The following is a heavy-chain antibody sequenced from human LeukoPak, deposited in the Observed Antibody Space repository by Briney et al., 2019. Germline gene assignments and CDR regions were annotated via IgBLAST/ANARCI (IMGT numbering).Heavy chain of an antibody. CDR1: GGSISSGSYY. CDR3: ARARLSTPPYSSGWYAHTPQGAYFDY. J-gene: IGHJ4*02. Sequence: PSQTLSLTCTVSGGSISSGSYYWSWIRQPAGKGLEWIGRIYTSGSTNYNPSLKSRVTISVDTSKNQFSLKLSSVTAADTAVYYCARARLSTPPYSSGWYAHTPQGAYFDYWGQGTLVTVSS. D-gene: IGHD6-19*01. CDR2: IYTSGST. V-gene: IGHV4-61*02.